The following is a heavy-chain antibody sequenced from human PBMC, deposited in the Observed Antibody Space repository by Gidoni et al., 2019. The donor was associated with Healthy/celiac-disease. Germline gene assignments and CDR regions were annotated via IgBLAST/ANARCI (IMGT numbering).Heavy chain of an antibody. CDR2: ISWDGGST. CDR1: GFTFDDYA. CDR3: AKDQDPRWFGELFPLDY. Sequence: EVQLVESGGVVVQPGGSLRLSCAASGFTFDDYAMHWVRQAPGKGLEWVSLISWDGGSTYYADSVKGRFTISRDNSKNSLYLQMNSLRAEDTALYYCAKDQDPRWFGELFPLDYWGQGTLVTVSS. D-gene: IGHD3-10*01. J-gene: IGHJ4*02. V-gene: IGHV3-43D*03.